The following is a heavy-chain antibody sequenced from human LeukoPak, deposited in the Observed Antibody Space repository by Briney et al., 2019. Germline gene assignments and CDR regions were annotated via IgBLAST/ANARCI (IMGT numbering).Heavy chain of an antibody. D-gene: IGHD3-10*01. V-gene: IGHV3-64*01. CDR2: ISSNGGST. J-gene: IGHJ5*02. CDR3: ARDSYGYGSGRYTWFDP. CDR1: GFTFSNIA. Sequence: GGSLRLSCAASGFTFSNIAMHWVRQAPGKGLEYVSAISSNGGSTYYANSVKGRFTISRDNSKNTLYLQMGSLRAEDMAVYYCARDSYGYGSGRYTWFDPWGQGTLVIVSS.